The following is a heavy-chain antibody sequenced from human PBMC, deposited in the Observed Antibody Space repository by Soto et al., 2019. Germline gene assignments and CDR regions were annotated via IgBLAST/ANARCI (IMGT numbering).Heavy chain of an antibody. J-gene: IGHJ4*02. CDR2: IWYDGSNK. V-gene: IGHV3-33*01. CDR1: GFTFSSYG. CDR3: ARDGDCTNGVCPFDY. Sequence: GGSLRLSCAASGFTFSSYGMHWVRQAPGKGLEWVAVIWYDGSNKYYADSVKGRFTISRDNSKNTLYLQMNSLRAEDTAVYYCARDGDCTNGVCPFDYWGQGTLVTVSS. D-gene: IGHD2-8*01.